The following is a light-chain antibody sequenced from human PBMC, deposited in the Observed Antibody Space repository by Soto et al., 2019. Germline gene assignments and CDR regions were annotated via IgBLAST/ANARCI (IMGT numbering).Light chain of an antibody. CDR1: QSVSST. Sequence: ELVMTQSPATLSVSPGETATLSCRASQSVSSTLAWYQQKPCQAPRLIIYGASTRDTGITARFSGSGSGTEFTITIISLQPENFAVYYYQQYNNWLTWTFGQGTKVEIK. V-gene: IGKV3-15*01. J-gene: IGKJ1*01. CDR3: QQYNNWLTWT. CDR2: GAS.